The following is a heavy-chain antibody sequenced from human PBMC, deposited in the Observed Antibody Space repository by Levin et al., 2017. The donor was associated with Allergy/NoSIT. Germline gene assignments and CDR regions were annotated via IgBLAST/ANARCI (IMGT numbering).Heavy chain of an antibody. CDR1: GYTFTSYY. J-gene: IGHJ6*02. V-gene: IGHV1-46*01. Sequence: GESLKISCKASGYTFTSYYMHWVRQAPGQGLEWMGIINPSGGSTSYAQKFQGRVTMTRDTSTSTVYMELSSLRSEDTAVYYCAREPLTDGYSSGWYFPDGMDGWGQGTTVTVSS. D-gene: IGHD6-19*01. CDR2: INPSGGST. CDR3: AREPLTDGYSSGWYFPDGMDG.